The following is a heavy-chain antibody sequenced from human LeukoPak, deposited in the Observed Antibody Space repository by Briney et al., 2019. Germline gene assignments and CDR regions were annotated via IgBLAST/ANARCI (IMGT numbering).Heavy chain of an antibody. CDR2: IKSGGSSI. J-gene: IGHJ4*02. CDR3: ARGGRCSGDNCYATLYDY. V-gene: IGHV3-48*03. D-gene: IGHD2-15*01. CDR1: GFTFGFCE. Sequence: GGSLRLSCATSGFTFGFCEMNWVRQAPGKGLEWVSYIKSGGSSIYYADSVRGRFTISRDDAKNSLYLQMNGLRPEDTAIYYCARGGRCSGDNCYATLYDYWGQGTVVTVSS.